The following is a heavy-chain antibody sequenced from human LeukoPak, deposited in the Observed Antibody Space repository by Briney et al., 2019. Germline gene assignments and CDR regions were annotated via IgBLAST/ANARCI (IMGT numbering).Heavy chain of an antibody. Sequence: GGSLRLSCAASGFTFSTYSMNWVRQAPEKGLEWVSSISSSSSYIYYADSVKGRFTISRDNAKNSLYLQMNSLRAEDTAVYYCARDPGGLPYDSWGQGTLVTVSS. J-gene: IGHJ4*02. CDR1: GFTFSTYS. V-gene: IGHV3-21*01. CDR2: ISSSSSYI. CDR3: ARDPGGLPYDS. D-gene: IGHD4-11*01.